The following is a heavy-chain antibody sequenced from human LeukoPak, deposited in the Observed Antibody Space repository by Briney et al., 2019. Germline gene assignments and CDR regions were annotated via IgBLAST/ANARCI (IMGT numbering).Heavy chain of an antibody. D-gene: IGHD6-6*01. Sequence: ASVKVSCKASGYTFTGYYMHWVRQAPGQGLEWMGWINPNTGDTDYVQNFQGRVTMTRDTYISTAYMELSRLRSDDTAVYYCARAYSSSFHAPLRYWGQGTLVTVSS. J-gene: IGHJ4*02. V-gene: IGHV1-2*02. CDR2: INPNTGDT. CDR1: GYTFTGYY. CDR3: ARAYSSSFHAPLRY.